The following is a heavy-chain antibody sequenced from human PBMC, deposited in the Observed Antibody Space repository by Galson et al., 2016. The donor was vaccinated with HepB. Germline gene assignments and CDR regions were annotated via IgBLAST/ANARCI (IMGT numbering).Heavy chain of an antibody. Sequence: TLSLTCTVSGGSISSGGYYWGWIRQHPGEGLEWIGHIYNSGSTYYNPSLKSRLTISVDTSKNQFSLKLSSVTAADTAVYYCARAPATSYRYTFDYWGQGTLVTVSS. V-gene: IGHV4-31*03. CDR1: GGSISSGGYY. J-gene: IGHJ4*02. CDR3: ARAPATSYRYTFDY. CDR2: IYNSGST. D-gene: IGHD3-16*02.